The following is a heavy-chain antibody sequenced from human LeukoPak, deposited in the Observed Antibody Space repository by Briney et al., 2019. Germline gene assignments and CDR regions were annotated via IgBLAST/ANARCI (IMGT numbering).Heavy chain of an antibody. CDR2: IYSGGST. J-gene: IGHJ3*02. CDR1: GFTVSSNY. Sequence: GGSLRLSCAASGFTVSSNYMSWVRQAPGKGLEWVSVIYSGGSTYYADSVKGRFTISRDNSKNTLYLQMNSLRAEDTAVYYCARVGYYYDSSDAFDIWGQGTMVTVSS. CDR3: ARVGYYYDSSDAFDI. D-gene: IGHD3-22*01. V-gene: IGHV3-66*01.